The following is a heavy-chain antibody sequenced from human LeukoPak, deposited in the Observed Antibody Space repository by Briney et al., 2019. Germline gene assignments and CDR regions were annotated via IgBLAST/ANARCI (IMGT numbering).Heavy chain of an antibody. V-gene: IGHV5-51*01. CDR3: ARPSKGYCSSTSCYTGLFGFDY. CDR2: IYPGDSDT. D-gene: IGHD2-2*02. J-gene: IGHJ4*02. Sequence: GESLKISCKGSGYSFTSYWIGWVRQMPGKGLVWMGIIYPGDSDTRYSPSFQGQVTISADKSISTAYLQWSSLKASDTAMYYCARPSKGYCSSTSCYTGLFGFDYWGQGTLVTVSS. CDR1: GYSFTSYW.